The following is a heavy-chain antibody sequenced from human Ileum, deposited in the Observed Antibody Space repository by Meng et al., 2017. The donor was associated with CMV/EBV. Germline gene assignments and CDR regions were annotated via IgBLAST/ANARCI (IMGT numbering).Heavy chain of an antibody. CDR3: ATKSGTTGY. Sequence: GESLKISCAASGFSFSDFDMNWVRQAPGKGLEWVSYIGSSTGAIYYADSVKGRFIISRDNAKNSLYLQMNSLRAEDTAVYYCATKSGTTGYWGQGTLVTVSS. D-gene: IGHD1-7*01. J-gene: IGHJ4*02. CDR1: GFSFSDFD. CDR2: IGSSTGAI. V-gene: IGHV3-48*03.